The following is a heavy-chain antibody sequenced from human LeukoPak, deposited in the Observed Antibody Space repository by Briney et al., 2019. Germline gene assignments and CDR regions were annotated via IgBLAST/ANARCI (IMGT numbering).Heavy chain of an antibody. J-gene: IGHJ3*02. CDR2: INHSGST. Sequence: SVTLSLTCAVYGGSFSGYYWSWIRQPPGKGLEWIGEINHSGSTNYNPSLKSRVTISVDTSKNQFSLKLSSVTAADTAVYYCASRAVDIVATSTSRGAFDIWGQGTMVTVSS. CDR1: GGSFSGYY. CDR3: ASRAVDIVATSTSRGAFDI. D-gene: IGHD5-12*01. V-gene: IGHV4-34*01.